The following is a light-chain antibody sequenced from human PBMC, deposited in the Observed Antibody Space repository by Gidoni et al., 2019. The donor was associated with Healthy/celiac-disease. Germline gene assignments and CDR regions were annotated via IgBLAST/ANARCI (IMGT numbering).Light chain of an antibody. Sequence: EIVLTQSPGTLSLSPGESATLSCRASQCVSSSYLAWYQQKPGQAPRLLIYGASSRATGIPDRFSGSGSGTDFTLTISRLEPEDFAVYYCQQYGSSPLYTFGQGTKLEIK. J-gene: IGKJ2*01. CDR3: QQYGSSPLYT. CDR1: QCVSSSY. V-gene: IGKV3-20*01. CDR2: GAS.